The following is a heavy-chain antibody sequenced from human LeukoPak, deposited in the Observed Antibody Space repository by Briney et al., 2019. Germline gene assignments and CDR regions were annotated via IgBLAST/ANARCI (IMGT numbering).Heavy chain of an antibody. V-gene: IGHV3-23*01. J-gene: IGHJ4*02. Sequence: GGSLRLSCAASGFIFSRYAVSWVRQAPGKGLEWVSAISGSGGSTYYADSVKGQFTISRDNSKNTLYLQMNSLRAEDTAVYYCAKDSPLVVAGSTFDYWGQGTLVTVSS. CDR2: ISGSGGST. D-gene: IGHD6-19*01. CDR3: AKDSPLVVAGSTFDY. CDR1: GFIFSRYA.